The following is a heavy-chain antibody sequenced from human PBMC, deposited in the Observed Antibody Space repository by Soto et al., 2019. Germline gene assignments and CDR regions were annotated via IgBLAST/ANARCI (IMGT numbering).Heavy chain of an antibody. CDR2: INAGNGNT. Sequence: QVQLVQSGAEVKKPGASVKVSCKASGYTFTSYAMHWVRQAPGQRLEWMGWINAGNGNTKYSQKFQGRVTITRDTTASTADKEQSSRRSEDAAVEYCARDGGATGDWGQGTLVTVSS. CDR3: ARDGGATGD. J-gene: IGHJ4*02. V-gene: IGHV1-3*01. CDR1: GYTFTSYA. D-gene: IGHD3-16*01.